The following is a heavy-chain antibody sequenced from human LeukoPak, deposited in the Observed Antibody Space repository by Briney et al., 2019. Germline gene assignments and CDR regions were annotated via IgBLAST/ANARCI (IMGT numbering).Heavy chain of an antibody. V-gene: IGHV1-18*01. CDR1: GYTFTSYG. CDR3: ARSYSDGSGSYYKQAP. D-gene: IGHD3-10*01. CDR2: ISAYNGNT. Sequence: GASVKVSCKASGYTFTSYGISWVRQAPGQGLEWMGWISAYNGNTNYAQKLQGRVTMTTDTSTSTAYMELRSLRSDDTAVYYCARSYSDGSGSYYKQAPWGQGTLVTVSS. J-gene: IGHJ5*02.